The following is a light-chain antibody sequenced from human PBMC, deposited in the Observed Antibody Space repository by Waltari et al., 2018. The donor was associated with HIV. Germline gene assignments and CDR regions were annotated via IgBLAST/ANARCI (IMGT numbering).Light chain of an antibody. Sequence: QSALTQPAPVSGSPGPSLTISSPGTSSAVGNYNLVHWYQQHPGKATKHIIYEALKRPSGVSDRISGSKSASTASLTISGLQADDEADYFCSSYGGSSIWLFGGGTKLTVL. J-gene: IGLJ2*01. CDR3: SSYGGSSIWL. V-gene: IGLV2-23*01. CDR2: EAL. CDR1: SSAVGNYNL.